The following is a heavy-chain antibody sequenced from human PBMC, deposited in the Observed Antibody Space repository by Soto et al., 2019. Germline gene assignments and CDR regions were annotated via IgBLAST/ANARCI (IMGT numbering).Heavy chain of an antibody. J-gene: IGHJ6*02. V-gene: IGHV3-30*04. Sequence: GGSLRLSCAASGFSFSSYSMHWIRQAPGKGPEWVAVISYDGSNKYYADSVKGRFTITRDSSKNTVSLQMNSLRLEDTAVYYCARAPPRGIAAPGTWGSGMDVWGQGTTVTVPS. CDR3: ARAPPRGIAAPGTWGSGMDV. D-gene: IGHD6-13*01. CDR1: GFSFSSYS. CDR2: ISYDGSNK.